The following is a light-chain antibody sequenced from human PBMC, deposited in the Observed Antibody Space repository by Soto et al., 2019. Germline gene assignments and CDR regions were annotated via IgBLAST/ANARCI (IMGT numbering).Light chain of an antibody. CDR2: DAS. J-gene: IGKJ3*01. Sequence: DIQMTQSPSSLSASVGDTITFTCRASQGISNSLNWYQLKPGEAPKLLIYDASNLAAGVPSRFSGGGSGTHFTFTVSSLQTEDIATYYCHQYNNDPFTFGPGTRVDLK. V-gene: IGKV1-33*01. CDR1: QGISNS. CDR3: HQYNNDPFT.